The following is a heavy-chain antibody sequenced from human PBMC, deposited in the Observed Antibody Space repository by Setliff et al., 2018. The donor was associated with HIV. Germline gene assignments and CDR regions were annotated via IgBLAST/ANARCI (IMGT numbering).Heavy chain of an antibody. Sequence: ASVKVSCKVSGYTLTELSMHWVRQAPGKGLEWMGGFDPEDGETIYAQKFQGRVTMTEDTSTDTAYMELSSLRSEDTAVYFCATVWGYSYANIYYFDYWGQVTLVTVSS. CDR3: ATVWGYSYANIYYFDY. CDR1: GYTLTELS. V-gene: IGHV1-24*01. D-gene: IGHD5-18*01. CDR2: FDPEDGET. J-gene: IGHJ4*02.